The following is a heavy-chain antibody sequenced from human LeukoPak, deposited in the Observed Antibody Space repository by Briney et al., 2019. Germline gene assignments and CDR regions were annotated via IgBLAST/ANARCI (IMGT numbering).Heavy chain of an antibody. CDR1: GTSIISYY. J-gene: IGHJ4*02. V-gene: IGHV4-59*13. CDR2: IYYSGTT. Sequence: SETLSLTCTVSGTSIISYYWSWIRQPPGKGLEWIGYIYYSGTTNYNPSLKSRVTISIDTSKNQLSLKLNSVTAADTAVYYCVRDREFGYWGQGTLVTVSS. CDR3: VRDREFGY.